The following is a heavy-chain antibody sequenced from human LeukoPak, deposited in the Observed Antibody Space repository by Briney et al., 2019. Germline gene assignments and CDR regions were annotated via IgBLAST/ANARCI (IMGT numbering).Heavy chain of an antibody. D-gene: IGHD3-22*01. J-gene: IGHJ6*02. CDR1: GFTFSSYS. CDR2: ISSSSSYI. CDR3: ARAHYDSSAEDYYYYYGMDV. Sequence: GGSLRLSCAASGFTFSSYSMNWGRQAPGKGLEWVSSISSSSSYIYYADSVKGRFTISRDNAKNSLYLQMNSLRAEDTAVYYCARAHYDSSAEDYYYYYGMDVWGQGTTVTVSS. V-gene: IGHV3-21*01.